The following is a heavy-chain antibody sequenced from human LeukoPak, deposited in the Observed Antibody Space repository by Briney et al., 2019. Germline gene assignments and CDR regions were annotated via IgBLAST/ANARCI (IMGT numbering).Heavy chain of an antibody. CDR1: GYTFTSYY. V-gene: IGHV1-46*01. CDR3: ARDGRYSSAFQRPDY. D-gene: IGHD6-19*01. J-gene: IGHJ4*02. CDR2: INPSGGST. Sequence: ASVKVSCKASGYTFTSYYMHWVRQAPGQGLEWMGIINPSGGSTSYAQKFQGRVTMTTDTSTSTAYMELRSLRSDDTAVYYCARDGRYSSAFQRPDYWGQGTLVTVSS.